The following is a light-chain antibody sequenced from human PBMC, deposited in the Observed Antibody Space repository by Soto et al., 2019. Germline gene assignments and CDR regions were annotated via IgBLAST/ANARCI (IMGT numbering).Light chain of an antibody. CDR3: QKYDRAPAA. CDR2: AAS. J-gene: IGKJ1*01. Sequence: DIQVTQSPYSLSASPGDRITSTCRASQDIKKFLAWYQQKPGEVPHLLLYAASTLRPGVPSRFSSNASGTDFTLTIASLQPEDVATYFCQKYDRAPAAFGQGTKVDVK. CDR1: QDIKKF. V-gene: IGKV1-27*01.